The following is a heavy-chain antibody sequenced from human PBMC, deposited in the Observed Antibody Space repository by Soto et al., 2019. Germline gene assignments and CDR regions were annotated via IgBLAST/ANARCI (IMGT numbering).Heavy chain of an antibody. Sequence: GESLKISCKGSGYSFTSYWIGWVRQMPVKGLEWMGIIYPGDSDTRYSPSFQGQVTISADKSISTAYLQWSSLKASDTAMYYCARTSADGKYYYGMDVWGQGTTVTVSS. CDR1: GYSFTSYW. J-gene: IGHJ6*02. V-gene: IGHV5-51*01. CDR2: IYPGDSDT. D-gene: IGHD6-13*01. CDR3: ARTSADGKYYYGMDV.